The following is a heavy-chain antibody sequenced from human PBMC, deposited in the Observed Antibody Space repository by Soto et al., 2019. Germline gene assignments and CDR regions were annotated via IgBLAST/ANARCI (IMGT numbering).Heavy chain of an antibody. V-gene: IGHV3-23*01. CDR3: AKTANGWFSAFDI. D-gene: IGHD6-19*01. Sequence: EVQLLESGGGLVQPGGSLRLSCAASGFTFSSYAMSWVRQAPGKGLEWVSAISGIGGTTYYADSVKGRFTFSRDNSKNTLYLQMNSLRAEDTAVYYCAKTANGWFSAFDIWGQGTMVNVSS. CDR2: ISGIGGTT. CDR1: GFTFSSYA. J-gene: IGHJ3*02.